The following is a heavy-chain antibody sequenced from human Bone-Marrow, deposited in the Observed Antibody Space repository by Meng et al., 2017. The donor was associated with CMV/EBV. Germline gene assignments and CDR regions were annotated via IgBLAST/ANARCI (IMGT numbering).Heavy chain of an antibody. CDR3: ARGRGYCSSTSCYKTHGMDV. CDR1: GYTFTSYD. CDR2: MNPNSGNT. D-gene: IGHD2-2*02. V-gene: IGHV1-8*01. J-gene: IGHJ6*02. Sequence: ASVKVSCKASGYTFTSYDINWVRQATGQGLEWMGWMNPNSGNTGYAQQFQGRVTMTRNTSISTAYMELSSLRSEDTAVYYCARGRGYCSSTSCYKTHGMDVWGQGTTVTVSS.